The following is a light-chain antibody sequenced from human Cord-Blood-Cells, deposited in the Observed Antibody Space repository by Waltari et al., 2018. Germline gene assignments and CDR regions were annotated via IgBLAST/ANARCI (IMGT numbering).Light chain of an antibody. CDR1: VLAKKY. CDR2: KES. Sequence: SYELTQPSSVSVSPGQTARITCPGDVLAKKYARWFQQKPGQAPVLVIYKESERPSGIPERFSGSSSGTTVTLTISGAQVEDEADYYCYSAADNNVVFGGGTKLTVL. J-gene: IGLJ2*01. V-gene: IGLV3-27*01. CDR3: YSAADNNVV.